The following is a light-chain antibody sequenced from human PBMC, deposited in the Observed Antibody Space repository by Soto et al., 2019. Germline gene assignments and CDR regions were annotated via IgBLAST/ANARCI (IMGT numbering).Light chain of an antibody. CDR3: QSYDSSLGGWV. CDR1: SSNIGAGYD. CDR2: GNS. Sequence: QSVLTQPPSVSGAPGQRVTISCTESSSNIGAGYDVHWYQQLPGTAPKLLIYGNSNRPSGVPDRFSGSKSGTSASLAITGLQAEDEADYYCQSYDSSLGGWVFGGGPKLTVL. V-gene: IGLV1-40*01. J-gene: IGLJ3*02.